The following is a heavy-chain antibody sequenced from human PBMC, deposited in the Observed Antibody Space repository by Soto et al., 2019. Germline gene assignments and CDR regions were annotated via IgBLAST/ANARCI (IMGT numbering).Heavy chain of an antibody. V-gene: IGHV4-34*01. CDR1: GGSFSGYY. Sequence: QVQLQQWGAGLLKPSETLSLTCAVYGGSFSGYYWSWIRQPPGKGLEWIGEINHSGSTNYNPSLKSRVTISVDPSKNQFSLKLSSVTAADTAVYYCARGLGNNIVVVVAATQAYYDYWGQGTLVTVSS. D-gene: IGHD2-15*01. CDR2: INHSGST. J-gene: IGHJ4*02. CDR3: ARGLGNNIVVVVAATQAYYDY.